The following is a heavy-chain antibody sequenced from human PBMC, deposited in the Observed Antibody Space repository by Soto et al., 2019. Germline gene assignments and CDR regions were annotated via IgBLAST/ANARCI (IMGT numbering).Heavy chain of an antibody. Sequence: GGSLRLSCAASGFTFSSYWMSWVRQAPGKGLEWVANIKQDGSEKYYVDSVKGRFTISRDNAKNSLYLQMNSLRAEDTAVYYCARDKRFLEWFNWFDPWGQGTLVTVSS. J-gene: IGHJ5*02. CDR2: IKQDGSEK. D-gene: IGHD3-3*01. CDR1: GFTFSSYW. CDR3: ARDKRFLEWFNWFDP. V-gene: IGHV3-7*01.